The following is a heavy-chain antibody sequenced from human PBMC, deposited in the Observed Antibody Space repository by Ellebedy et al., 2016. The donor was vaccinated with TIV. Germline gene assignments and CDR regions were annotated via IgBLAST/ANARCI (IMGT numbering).Heavy chain of an antibody. CDR2: INPSGDST. V-gene: IGHV1-46*01. Sequence: AASVKVSCKASGYTFTGYYMHWVRQAPGQGLEWMGIINPSGDSTIYAQKFQGRATMTRDTSTSTVYMELRSLRSDDTSVYYCARDQSTKVVTPGPWGQGTLVTVSS. CDR1: GYTFTGYY. D-gene: IGHD4-23*01. J-gene: IGHJ5*02. CDR3: ARDQSTKVVTPGP.